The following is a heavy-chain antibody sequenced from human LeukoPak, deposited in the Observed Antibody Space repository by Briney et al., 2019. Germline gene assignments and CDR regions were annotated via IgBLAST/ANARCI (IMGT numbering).Heavy chain of an antibody. D-gene: IGHD3-22*01. CDR2: IYYSGST. CDR1: GGSISSYY. CDR3: ARDRNPDYYDSSGYPLSGFDP. V-gene: IGHV4-59*01. J-gene: IGHJ5*02. Sequence: SETLSLTCTVSGGSISSYYWSWIRQPPGKGLEWIGYIYYSGSTNYNPSLKSRVTISVDTSKNQFSLKLSSVTAADTAVYYCARDRNPDYYDSSGYPLSGFDPWGQGTLVTVSS.